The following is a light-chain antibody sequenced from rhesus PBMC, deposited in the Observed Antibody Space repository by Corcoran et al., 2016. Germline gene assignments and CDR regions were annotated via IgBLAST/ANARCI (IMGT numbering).Light chain of an antibody. CDR3: MQGIEFPYS. CDR1: QSLLDSEDGNTY. Sequence: DIVMTQTPLSLPVTPGEPASISCRSSQSLLDSEDGNTYLDWYLQKPGQSPQLLIYEVSNRASGVPDRFSGSVSDTDFTLKISRVEAEDVGVYYCMQGIEFPYSFGQGTKVEIK. CDR2: EVS. J-gene: IGKJ2*01. V-gene: IGKV2-104*02.